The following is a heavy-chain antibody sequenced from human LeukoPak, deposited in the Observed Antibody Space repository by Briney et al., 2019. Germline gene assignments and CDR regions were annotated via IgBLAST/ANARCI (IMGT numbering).Heavy chain of an antibody. CDR3: AKASTIFRFDY. V-gene: IGHV3-23*01. Sequence: GGSLRLSCAASGFTFSSYAMSWVRQAPGKGLEWVSSISGSGGASYYADSVKGRFTISRDNSKNTLYLRMNSLRAEDTAIYYCAKASTIFRFDYWGQGTLVTVSS. CDR2: ISGSGGAS. CDR1: GFTFSSYA. J-gene: IGHJ4*02. D-gene: IGHD3-3*01.